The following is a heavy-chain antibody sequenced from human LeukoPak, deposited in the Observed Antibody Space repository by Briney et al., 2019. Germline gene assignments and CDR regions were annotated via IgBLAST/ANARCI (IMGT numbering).Heavy chain of an antibody. CDR1: GGSISSGSYY. Sequence: SETLSLTCTVSGGSISSGSYYWSWIRQPAGKGLEWIGRIYTSGSTNYNPSLKSRVTISVDASKNQFSLKLSSVTAADTAVYYCARVLLWFGELWYFDYWGQGTLVTVSS. V-gene: IGHV4-61*02. CDR3: ARVLLWFGELWYFDY. D-gene: IGHD3-10*01. CDR2: IYTSGST. J-gene: IGHJ4*02.